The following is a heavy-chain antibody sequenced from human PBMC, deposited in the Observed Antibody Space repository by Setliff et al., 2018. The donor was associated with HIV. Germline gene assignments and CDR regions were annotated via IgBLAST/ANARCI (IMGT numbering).Heavy chain of an antibody. V-gene: IGHV3-74*01. Sequence: GGSLRLSCAASGFTFSKHWMHWVRQAPGKGLVWVSRINIDGSNTYYADSVKGRFTISRDNAKDTLYLQMNSLRAEDTAVYYCARDPDTSNKIDYWGQGTLVTVSS. CDR3: ARDPDTSNKIDY. J-gene: IGHJ4*02. CDR1: GFTFSKHW. CDR2: INIDGSNT. D-gene: IGHD5-18*01.